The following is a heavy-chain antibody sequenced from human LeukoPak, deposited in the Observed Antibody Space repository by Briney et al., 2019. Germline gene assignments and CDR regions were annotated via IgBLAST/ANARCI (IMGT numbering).Heavy chain of an antibody. V-gene: IGHV1-18*01. CDR1: GYTFTSYG. J-gene: IGHJ4*02. Sequence: ASVKVSCKASGYTFTSYGISWVRQAPGQGLEWMGWISAYNGNTNYAQKLQGRVTMTTDTSTSTAYMELSSLRSEDTAVYYCARVLGRDGYNAGLDYWGQGTLVTVSS. D-gene: IGHD5-24*01. CDR2: ISAYNGNT. CDR3: ARVLGRDGYNAGLDY.